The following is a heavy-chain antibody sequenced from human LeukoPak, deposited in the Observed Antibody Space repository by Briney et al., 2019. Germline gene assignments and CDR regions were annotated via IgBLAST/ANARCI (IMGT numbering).Heavy chain of an antibody. CDR3: ARVSRYFDSSHYYYMDV. CDR1: GGSFSGYY. D-gene: IGHD3-9*01. V-gene: IGHV4-59*10. CDR2: IYTSGST. J-gene: IGHJ6*03. Sequence: SETLSLTCAVYGGSFSGYYWSWIRQPAGKGLEWIGRIYTSGSTNYNPSLKSRVTMSVDTSKNQFSLKLSSVTAADTAVYYCARVSRYFDSSHYYYMDVWGKGTTVTVSS.